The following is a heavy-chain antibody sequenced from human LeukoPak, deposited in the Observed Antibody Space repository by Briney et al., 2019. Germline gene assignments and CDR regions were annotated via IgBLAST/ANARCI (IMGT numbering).Heavy chain of an antibody. CDR1: GFTFSNYA. CDR2: ISNTGNT. CDR3: AKERAGYSGYDPFDY. J-gene: IGHJ4*02. D-gene: IGHD5-12*01. Sequence: GGSLRLSCAASGFTFSNYAMSRVRQAPGKGLEWVSSISNTGNTFYADSVKGHFAISRDNSKNTLYLQMNSLRAEDTAIYYCAKERAGYSGYDPFDYWGQGTQVIVSS. V-gene: IGHV3-23*01.